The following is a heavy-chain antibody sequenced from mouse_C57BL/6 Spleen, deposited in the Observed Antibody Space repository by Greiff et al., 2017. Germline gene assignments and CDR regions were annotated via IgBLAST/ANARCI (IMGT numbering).Heavy chain of an antibody. Sequence: QVHVKQSGPGLVQPSQSLSITCTVSGFSLTSYGVHWVRQSPGKGLEWLGVIWRGGSTDYNAAFMSRLSITKDNSKSQVFFKMNSLQADDTAIYYCASYYYGSSWYFDVWGTGTTVTVSS. V-gene: IGHV2-5*01. CDR3: ASYYYGSSWYFDV. D-gene: IGHD1-1*01. CDR1: GFSLTSYG. J-gene: IGHJ1*03. CDR2: IWRGGST.